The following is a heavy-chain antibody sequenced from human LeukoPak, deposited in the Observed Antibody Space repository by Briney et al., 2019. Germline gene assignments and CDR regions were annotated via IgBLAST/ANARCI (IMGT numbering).Heavy chain of an antibody. Sequence: SETLSLTCAVYGGSFSGYYWSWIRQPPGKGLEWIGEIKHSGSTNYNPSLKSRVTISVDTSKNQFSLKLSSVTAADTAVYYCARGRRKYYYDSSGCIDPWGQGTLVTVSS. CDR2: IKHSGST. D-gene: IGHD3-22*01. CDR3: ARGRRKYYYDSSGCIDP. J-gene: IGHJ5*02. CDR1: GGSFSGYY. V-gene: IGHV4-34*01.